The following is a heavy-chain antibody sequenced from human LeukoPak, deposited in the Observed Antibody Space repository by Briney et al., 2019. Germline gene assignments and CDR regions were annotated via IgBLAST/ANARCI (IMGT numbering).Heavy chain of an antibody. CDR1: DDPITMYY. CDR3: ARGRVSSSTWYSTYYYFFYMDF. J-gene: IGHJ6*03. Sequence: SETPSLTCTVSDDPITMYYWTWIRQPPGKGLEWIGYVDHTGSTKFNPSLNGRVSISRDTSNNFFSLRLRSVTAADTAVYFCARGRVSSSTWYSTYYYFFYMDFWGKGTTVTVSS. D-gene: IGHD4-11*01. CDR2: VDHTGST. V-gene: IGHV4-59*01.